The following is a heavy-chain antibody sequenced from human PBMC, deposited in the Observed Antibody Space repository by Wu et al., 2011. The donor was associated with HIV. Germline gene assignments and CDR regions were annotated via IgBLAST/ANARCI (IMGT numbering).Heavy chain of an antibody. CDR3: ARGENLIIVVPAQADH. CDR1: GDTFSSFA. V-gene: IGHV1-69*05. CDR2: IIPIFDTV. D-gene: IGHD3-22*01. Sequence: EVKKPGSSVKVSCKASGDTFSSFAISWVRQAPGQGLEWMGGIIPIFDTVNYAQKFQGRVTITTDESTSTVYMELNSLRSDDTAVYYCARGENLIIVVPAQADHWGQGTLVTVSS. J-gene: IGHJ4*02.